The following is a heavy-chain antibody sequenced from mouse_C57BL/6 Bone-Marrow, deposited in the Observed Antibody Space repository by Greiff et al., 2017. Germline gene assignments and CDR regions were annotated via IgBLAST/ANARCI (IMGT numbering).Heavy chain of an antibody. D-gene: IGHD2-5*01. J-gene: IGHJ2*01. CDR1: GYTFTSYW. CDR3: ARYSNYEPLDFDY. Sequence: QVQLQQPGAELVRPGSSVKLSCKASGYTFTSYWMDWVKQRPGQGLEWIGNIYPSDSETHYNQKFKDKATLTVDKSSSTAYIQLNSLTSEDSAVYYCARYSNYEPLDFDYWGQGTTLTVSS. V-gene: IGHV1-61*01. CDR2: IYPSDSET.